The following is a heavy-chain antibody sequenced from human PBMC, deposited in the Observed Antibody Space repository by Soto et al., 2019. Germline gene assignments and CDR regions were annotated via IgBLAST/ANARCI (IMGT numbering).Heavy chain of an antibody. CDR1: GFTFSSYA. CDR2: ISGSGGST. V-gene: IGHV3-23*01. CDR3: AKTIRAREGSDSWITDAFDL. J-gene: IGHJ3*01. Sequence: EVQLLESGGGLGQPGGSLRLSCAASGFTFSSYAMSWVRQAPGKGLEWVSAISGSGGSTYYADSVKGRFTISRDNSKNTLYLQMNSLRAEDTAVYYCAKTIRAREGSDSWITDAFDLWGQGTEVTVSS. D-gene: IGHD6-13*01.